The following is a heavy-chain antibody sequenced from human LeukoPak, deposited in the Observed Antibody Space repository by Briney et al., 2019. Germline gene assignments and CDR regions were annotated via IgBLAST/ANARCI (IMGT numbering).Heavy chain of an antibody. Sequence: GGSLRLSCAVSGFRFSNYWMTWVRQAPGKGLEWVANIKHDGSGPSYLDSVKGRFTISRDNARNLPSLQMSSLRAEDTAVYYCARAREITVSGTDYFDYWGQGTLVTVSS. CDR2: IKHDGSGP. J-gene: IGHJ4*02. D-gene: IGHD6-19*01. CDR1: GFRFSNYW. V-gene: IGHV3-7*01. CDR3: ARAREITVSGTDYFDY.